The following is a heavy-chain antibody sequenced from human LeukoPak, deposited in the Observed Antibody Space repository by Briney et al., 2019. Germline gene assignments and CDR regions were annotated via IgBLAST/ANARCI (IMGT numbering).Heavy chain of an antibody. CDR3: ASGAAAGTRMKYNWFDP. Sequence: PSETLSLTCTVSGGSISSYYWSWIRQPPGKGLEWIGYIYYSGSTNYNPSLKSRVTISVDTSKNQFSLKLSPVTAADTAVYYCASGAAAGTRMKYNWFDPWGQGTLVTVSS. D-gene: IGHD6-13*01. V-gene: IGHV4-59*01. J-gene: IGHJ5*02. CDR1: GGSISSYY. CDR2: IYYSGST.